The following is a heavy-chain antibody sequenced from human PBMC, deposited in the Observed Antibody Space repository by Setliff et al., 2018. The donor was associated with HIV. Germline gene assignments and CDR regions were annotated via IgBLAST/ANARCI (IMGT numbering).Heavy chain of an antibody. CDR2: IKEDGSET. Sequence: GGSLRLSCATSGFTFSNFWMTWVRQAPGKGLEWVANIKEDGSETFYVDSVKGRFTMSRDNAKNLVYLQMNSLRAEDTAVYYCATQPPAALSYYYYYMDVWGKGTTVTVSS. CDR3: ATQPPAALSYYYYYMDV. D-gene: IGHD2-2*01. V-gene: IGHV3-7*01. CDR1: GFTFSNFW. J-gene: IGHJ6*03.